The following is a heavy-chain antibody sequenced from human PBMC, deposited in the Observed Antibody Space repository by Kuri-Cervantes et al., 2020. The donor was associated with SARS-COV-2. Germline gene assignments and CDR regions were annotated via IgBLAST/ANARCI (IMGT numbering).Heavy chain of an antibody. D-gene: IGHD3-10*01. V-gene: IGHV4-39*01. CDR3: ARSWEDYYGSGSYPTFDY. Sequence: SETLSLTCTVSGGSISSSSYYWGWIRQPPGKGLEWVGSISYSGSTYYNPSLKSRITISVDTSKNQFSLKLSSVTAADTAVYYCARSWEDYYGSGSYPTFDYWGQGTLVTVSS. CDR2: ISYSGST. CDR1: GGSISSSSYY. J-gene: IGHJ4*02.